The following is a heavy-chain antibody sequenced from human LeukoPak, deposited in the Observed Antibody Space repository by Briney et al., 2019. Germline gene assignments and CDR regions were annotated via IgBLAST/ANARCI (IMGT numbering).Heavy chain of an antibody. CDR3: ARSVYGDYVLPHQGPFDY. Sequence: SETLSLTCSVSGGSLISSTYYWGWIRQPPGKGLEWIGSIYYSGSTYYNPSLRSRVTISIDTSKNQFSLKVSSVTAADTAVYHCARSVYGDYVLPHQGPFDYWGQGTLVTVSS. J-gene: IGHJ4*02. CDR2: IYYSGST. D-gene: IGHD4-17*01. CDR1: GGSLISSTYY. V-gene: IGHV4-39*01.